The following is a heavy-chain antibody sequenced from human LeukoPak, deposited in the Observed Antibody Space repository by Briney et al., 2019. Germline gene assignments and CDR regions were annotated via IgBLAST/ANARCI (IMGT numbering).Heavy chain of an antibody. Sequence: GGSLRLSCVGSGFVFHDYSMTWVRQAPGKGLEWVSGTNWNAGSTAYADSVKGRFIISRDNAKNSLYLQMNSLRAEDTAVYYCARDLMGIAYRGAFYYWGQGTLVTVSS. J-gene: IGHJ4*02. CDR3: ARDLMGIAYRGAFYY. CDR2: TNWNAGST. D-gene: IGHD6-13*01. V-gene: IGHV3-20*04. CDR1: GFVFHDYS.